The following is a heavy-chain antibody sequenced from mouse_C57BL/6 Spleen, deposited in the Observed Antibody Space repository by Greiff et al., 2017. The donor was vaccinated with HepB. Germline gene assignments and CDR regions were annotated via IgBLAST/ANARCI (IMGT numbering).Heavy chain of an antibody. V-gene: IGHV1-59*01. CDR3: ARGGTMVTTGAMDY. D-gene: IGHD2-2*01. CDR1: GYTFTSYW. J-gene: IGHJ4*01. Sequence: QVQLKQPGAELVRPGTSVKLSCKASGYTFTSYWMHWVKQRPGQGLEWIGVIDPSDSYTNYNQKFKGKATLTVDTSSSTAYMQLSSLTSEDSAVYYCARGGTMVTTGAMDYWGQGTSVTVSS. CDR2: IDPSDSYT.